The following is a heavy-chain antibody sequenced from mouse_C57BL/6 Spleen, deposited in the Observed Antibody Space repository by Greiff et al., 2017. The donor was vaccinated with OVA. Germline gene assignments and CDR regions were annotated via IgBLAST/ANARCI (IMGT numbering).Heavy chain of an antibody. CDR1: GYTFTSYW. CDR2: IYPGSGST. CDR3: ARWGPGLGDWYFDV. V-gene: IGHV1-55*01. Sequence: QVQLQQPGAELVKPGASVKMSCKASGYTFTSYWITWVKQRPGQGLEWIGDIYPGSGSTNYNEKFKSKATLTVDTSSSTAYMQLNSLTSEDSAVYYCARWGPGLGDWYFDVWGTGTTVTVSS. D-gene: IGHD4-1*01. J-gene: IGHJ1*03.